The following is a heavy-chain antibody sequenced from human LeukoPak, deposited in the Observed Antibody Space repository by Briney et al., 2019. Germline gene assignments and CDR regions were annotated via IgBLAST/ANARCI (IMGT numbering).Heavy chain of an antibody. D-gene: IGHD2-21*02. J-gene: IGHJ1*01. Sequence: RPSETLSLTCTVSGGPLTISYWSWIRQPPGRGLEWVGYIYYTCVTNYHPSLAGRVSMSLDMSKNLISLNLDSVTAADPGVYYCVRGERCGGDCSSRQQWGQGTLVTVSS. CDR2: IYYTCVT. V-gene: IGHV4-59*13. CDR1: GGPLTISY. CDR3: VRGERCGGDCSSRQQ.